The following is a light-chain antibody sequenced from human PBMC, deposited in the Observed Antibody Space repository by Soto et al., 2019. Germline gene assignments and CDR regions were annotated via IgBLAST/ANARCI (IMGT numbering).Light chain of an antibody. CDR2: DVS. Sequence: QSALTQPRSVSGSPGQSVTISCTGASSDVGSYNYISWYQQFPGKAPKLMIYDVSKRPSGVPDRFSGSKSGNTASLTISGLQAEDGADYYCCSYAGSYTFEGIFGGGTKVTVL. V-gene: IGLV2-11*01. J-gene: IGLJ2*01. CDR1: SSDVGSYNY. CDR3: CSYAGSYTFEGI.